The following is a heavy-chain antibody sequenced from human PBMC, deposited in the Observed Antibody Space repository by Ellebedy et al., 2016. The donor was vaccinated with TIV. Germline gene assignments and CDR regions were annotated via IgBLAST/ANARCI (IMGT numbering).Heavy chain of an antibody. CDR3: VRGSRTVEGIYYYTGMDV. D-gene: IGHD3-10*01. CDR2: VGPAGDT. CDR1: GFTFNIYD. V-gene: IGHV3-13*01. J-gene: IGHJ6*02. Sequence: GESLKISCAASGFTFNIYDYHWVRQPTGNGLEWVSAVGPAGDTSYPDSVKGRFTISRENAKNSLYLQMNSLTAEDTAVYSCVRGSRTVEGIYYYTGMDVWGQGTTVTVSS.